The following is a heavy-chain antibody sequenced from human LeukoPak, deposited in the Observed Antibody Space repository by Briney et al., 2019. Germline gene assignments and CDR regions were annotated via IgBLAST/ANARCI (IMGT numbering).Heavy chain of an antibody. CDR1: GFTFSGSA. J-gene: IGHJ4*02. CDR2: IRSKANSYAT. Sequence: QTGGSLRLSCAASGFTFSGSAMHWVRQASGKGLEWVGRIRSKANSYATAYAASVKGRFTISRDDSKNTAYLQMNSLKTEDTAVYYCARDGPYSSSVDYWGQGTLVTVSS. CDR3: ARDGPYSSSVDY. D-gene: IGHD6-6*01. V-gene: IGHV3-73*01.